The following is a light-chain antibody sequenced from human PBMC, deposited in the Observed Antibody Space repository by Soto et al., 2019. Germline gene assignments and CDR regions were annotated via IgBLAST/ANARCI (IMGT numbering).Light chain of an antibody. Sequence: DIQMTQSPSSLSASVVAGFTITCRASQDISKNLAWYQQIPGKAPKLLIFAASTLQSGVPSRFSASGSGTYFILTVGGLQPEDAAIYYCQQTKGFPLTFGGGTKVDIK. V-gene: IGKV1-12*01. CDR2: AAS. J-gene: IGKJ4*01. CDR3: QQTKGFPLT. CDR1: QDISKN.